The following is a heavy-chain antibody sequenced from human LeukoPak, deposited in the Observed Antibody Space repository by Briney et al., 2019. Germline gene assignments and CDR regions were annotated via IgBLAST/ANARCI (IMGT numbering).Heavy chain of an antibody. CDR1: GYSISSGYY. Sequence: AETLTLTCAVSGYSISSGYYWGWIRQPPGKGLEWIGSVYHSGSTYYNPSLKSRVTISVDTSKNQFSLKLRSVTAADTAVYHCARHGNYYDTSQSDPWGKGTLVTVSS. D-gene: IGHD3-22*01. J-gene: IGHJ5*02. V-gene: IGHV4-38-2*01. CDR3: ARHGNYYDTSQSDP. CDR2: VYHSGST.